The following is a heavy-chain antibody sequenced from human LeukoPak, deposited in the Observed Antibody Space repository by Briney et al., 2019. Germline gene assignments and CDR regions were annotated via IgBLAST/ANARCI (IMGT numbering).Heavy chain of an antibody. CDR2: IYGSGST. V-gene: IGHV4-59*08. D-gene: IGHD6-13*01. CDR3: ARNVGGYTHDT. Sequence: SSETLSLTCTVSGDSLSSHYWSWIRQPLGKGLEWIGYIYGSGSTHYDPSLRSRVTISEDTSKNQFSLKLTSVTAADTAVYYCARNVGGYTHDTWGQGTLVTVSS. CDR1: GDSLSSHY. J-gene: IGHJ5*02.